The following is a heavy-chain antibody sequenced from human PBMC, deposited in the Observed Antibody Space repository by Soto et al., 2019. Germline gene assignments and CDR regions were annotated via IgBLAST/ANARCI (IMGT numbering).Heavy chain of an antibody. V-gene: IGHV1-46*01. J-gene: IGHJ4*02. Sequence: ASVKVSCKAPADTFTSYYIHWVRQAPGHGLEWMGIINPNGGSTRFAQTFQGRITMTTDTSTSTVYMELRSLRSEDTAVYYCARGSIFPGGYYSVLDYWGQGTLVTVSS. CDR3: ARGSIFPGGYYSVLDY. CDR2: INPNGGST. CDR1: ADTFTSYY. D-gene: IGHD3-22*01.